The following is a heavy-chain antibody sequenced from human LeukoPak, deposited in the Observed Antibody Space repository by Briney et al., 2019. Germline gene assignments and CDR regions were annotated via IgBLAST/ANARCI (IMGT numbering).Heavy chain of an antibody. CDR3: ARAAQYCSSTSCYEWFDP. Sequence: GGSLRLSCAAPGFTFSSYSMNWVRQAPGKGLEWVSSISSSSYIYYADSVKGRFTISRDNAKNSLYLQMNSLRAEDTAVYYCARAAQYCSSTSCYEWFDPWGQGTLVTVSS. D-gene: IGHD2-2*01. CDR1: GFTFSSYS. V-gene: IGHV3-21*01. CDR2: ISSSSYI. J-gene: IGHJ5*02.